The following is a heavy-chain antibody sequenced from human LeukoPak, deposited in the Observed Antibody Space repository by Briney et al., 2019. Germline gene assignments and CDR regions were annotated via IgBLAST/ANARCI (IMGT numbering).Heavy chain of an antibody. CDR1: GGSISSSSYY. CDR3: ARLSSKLRFMGAPDY. D-gene: IGHD3-3*01. Sequence: SETLSLTCTVSGGSISSSSYYWGWIRQPPGKGLEWIGSIYYSGSTYYNPSLKSRVTISVDTSKNQFSLKLSSVTAADTAVYYCARLSSKLRFMGAPDYWGQGTLVTVSS. J-gene: IGHJ4*02. CDR2: IYYSGST. V-gene: IGHV4-39*01.